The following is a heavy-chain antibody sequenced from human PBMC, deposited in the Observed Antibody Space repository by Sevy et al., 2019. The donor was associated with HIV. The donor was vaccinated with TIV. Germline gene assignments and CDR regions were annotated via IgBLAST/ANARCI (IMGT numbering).Heavy chain of an antibody. J-gene: IGHJ4*02. CDR1: GITFSSHA. D-gene: IGHD4-17*01. CDR2: ISYDGSNK. CDR3: ARADYGDYSGEFDY. Sequence: GGSLILSCAASGITFSSHAMHWVRQAPGKGLEWVTIISYDGSNKYYADSVKGRFTISRDNSKNTLYLQMNSLRAEDTAVYYCARADYGDYSGEFDYWGQGTLVTVSS. V-gene: IGHV3-30-3*01.